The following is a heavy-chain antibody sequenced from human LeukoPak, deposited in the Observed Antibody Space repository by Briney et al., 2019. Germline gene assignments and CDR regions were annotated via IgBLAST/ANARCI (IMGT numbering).Heavy chain of an antibody. D-gene: IGHD1-26*01. Sequence: SETLSLTCTVSGGSISSSSYYWSWIRQPPGKGLEWIGEINHSGSTNYNPSLKSRVTISVDTSKNQFSLKLSSATAADTAVYYCARGVEPSGSYFVTGHPRRPYYFDYWGQGTLVTVSS. J-gene: IGHJ4*02. CDR2: INHSGST. CDR1: GGSISSSSYY. V-gene: IGHV4-39*07. CDR3: ARGVEPSGSYFVTGHPRRPYYFDY.